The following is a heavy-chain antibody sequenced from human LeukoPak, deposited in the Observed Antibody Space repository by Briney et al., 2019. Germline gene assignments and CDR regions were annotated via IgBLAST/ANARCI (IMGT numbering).Heavy chain of an antibody. D-gene: IGHD3-3*01. Sequence: PSETLSLTCTVSGGSISSYYWSWIRQPPGKGLEWIGYIYYSGSTNYNPSLKSRITISVDTSKYQFSLKLSSVTAADTAVYYCARAKYYDFWSGYYRDYYYYYMDVWGKGTTVTVSS. CDR2: IYYSGST. V-gene: IGHV4-59*01. CDR3: ARAKYYDFWSGYYRDYYYYYMDV. CDR1: GGSISSYY. J-gene: IGHJ6*03.